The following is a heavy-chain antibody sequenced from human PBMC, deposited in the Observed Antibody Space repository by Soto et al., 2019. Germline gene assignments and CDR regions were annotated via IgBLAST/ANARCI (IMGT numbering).Heavy chain of an antibody. CDR1: GYTFASYA. Sequence: QVQLVQSGAEVKKPGASVKVSCKASGYTFASYAISWMRQAPGQGLEWMGWISASNGNTNYEQKLQGRVTMTTDTSTSTAYMELRIPRSDDTAVYYCARDPPQPDYCGQGTLVTVSS. V-gene: IGHV1-18*01. D-gene: IGHD1-1*01. CDR2: ISASNGNT. CDR3: ARDPPQPDY. J-gene: IGHJ4*02.